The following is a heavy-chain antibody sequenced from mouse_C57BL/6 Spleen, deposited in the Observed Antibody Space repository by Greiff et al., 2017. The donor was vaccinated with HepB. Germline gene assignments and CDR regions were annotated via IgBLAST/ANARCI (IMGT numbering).Heavy chain of an antibody. Sequence: VQLQQSGAELVRPGASVTLSCKASGYTFTDYEMHWVKQTPVHGLEWIGAIDPETGGTAYNQKFKGKAILTADKSSSTAYMELRSLTSEDSAVYYCTRVRKPVYFDYWGKGTTLTVAS. J-gene: IGHJ2*01. CDR2: IDPETGGT. D-gene: IGHD6-1*01. CDR3: TRVRKPVYFDY. V-gene: IGHV1-15*01. CDR1: GYTFTDYE.